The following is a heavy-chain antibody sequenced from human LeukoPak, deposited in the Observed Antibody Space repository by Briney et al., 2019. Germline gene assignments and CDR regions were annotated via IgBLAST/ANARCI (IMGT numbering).Heavy chain of an antibody. J-gene: IGHJ6*03. V-gene: IGHV4-30-2*01. CDR3: ATPRKYYYGSGLYYYYMDV. CDR2: IYHSGST. D-gene: IGHD3-10*01. CDR1: GGSISSGGYY. Sequence: SETLSLTCTVSGGSISSGGYYWSWIRQPPGKGLEWIGYIYHSGSTYYNPSLKSRVTISVDRSKNQFSLKLSSVTAADTAVYYCATPRKYYYGSGLYYYYMDVWGKGTTVTVSS.